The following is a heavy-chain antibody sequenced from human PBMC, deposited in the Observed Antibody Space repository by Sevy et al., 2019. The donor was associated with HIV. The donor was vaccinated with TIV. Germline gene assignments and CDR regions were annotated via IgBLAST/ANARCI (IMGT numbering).Heavy chain of an antibody. V-gene: IGHV4-59*01. J-gene: IGHJ4*02. CDR2: VYYSGST. CDR3: ARESIGAIGDFDY. CDR1: GGSMNNYF. Sequence: SETLSLTCTLSGGSMNNYFWSWIRQPPGKGLEWIGYVYYSGSTNHNPSLKSRVTMSVDTSKKQFSLKMRSVTAADTAVYYCARESIGAIGDFDYWGQGTLVTVSS. D-gene: IGHD6-13*01.